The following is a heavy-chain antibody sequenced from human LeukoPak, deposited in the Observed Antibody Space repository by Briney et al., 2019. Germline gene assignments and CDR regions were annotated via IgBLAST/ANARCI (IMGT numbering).Heavy chain of an antibody. V-gene: IGHV4-59*01. CDR3: ASGGKYYGDYRYFDL. J-gene: IGHJ2*01. CDR1: GGSISSYY. Sequence: SETLSLTCTVSGGSISSYYWSWIRQPPGKGLEWIGYIYYSGSTNYNPSLKSRVTISVDTSKNQFSLKLSSVTAADTAVYYCASGGKYYGDYRYFDLWGRGTLVTVSS. D-gene: IGHD4-17*01. CDR2: IYYSGST.